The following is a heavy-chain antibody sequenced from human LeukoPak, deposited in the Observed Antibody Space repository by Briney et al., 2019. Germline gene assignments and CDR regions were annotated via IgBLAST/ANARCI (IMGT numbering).Heavy chain of an antibody. CDR1: SGSISGYY. CDR2: ISYSGST. D-gene: IGHD3-10*01. J-gene: IGHJ5*02. V-gene: IGHV4-59*01. CDR3: AGAPPMVRGAFDP. Sequence: PSETLSLTCTVSSGSISGYYWSWIRQPPGKGLEWVGYISYSGSTNYNPSLKSRVTISVDTSKNQFSLKLSSVTAADTAVYYCAGAPPMVRGAFDPWGQGTLVTVSS.